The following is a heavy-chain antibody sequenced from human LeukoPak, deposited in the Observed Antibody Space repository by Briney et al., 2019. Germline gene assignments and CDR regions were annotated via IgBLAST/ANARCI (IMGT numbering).Heavy chain of an antibody. CDR1: GGSISSHY. CDR2: IYASGNT. J-gene: IGHJ2*01. CDR3: ATDGSGSYSRPDLGYWYFDL. Sequence: SETLSLTCTVSGGSISSHYWSWVRQPAGKGLEWIGRIYASGNTNYNPSLKGRVTMSLDTSKNQFSLNLSSVTAADTAVYYCATDGSGSYSRPDLGYWYFDLWGRGTLVTVSS. V-gene: IGHV4-4*07. D-gene: IGHD3-10*01.